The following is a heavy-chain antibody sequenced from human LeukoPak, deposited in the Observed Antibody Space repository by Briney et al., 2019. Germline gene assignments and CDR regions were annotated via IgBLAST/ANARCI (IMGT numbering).Heavy chain of an antibody. Sequence: GRSLRLSCAASGFTSSSYGMHWVRQAPGKGLEWVAVIWYDGSNKYYADSVKGRFTISRDNSKNTLYLQMNSLRAEDTAVYYCARDDYYDSSGYYYGLLDYWGQGTLVTVSS. CDR3: ARDDYYDSSGYYYGLLDY. CDR2: IWYDGSNK. D-gene: IGHD3-22*01. J-gene: IGHJ4*02. V-gene: IGHV3-33*01. CDR1: GFTSSSYG.